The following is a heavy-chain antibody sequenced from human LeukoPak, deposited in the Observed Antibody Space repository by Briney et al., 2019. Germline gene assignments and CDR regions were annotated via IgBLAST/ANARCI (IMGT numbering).Heavy chain of an antibody. J-gene: IGHJ6*02. CDR1: GGSISSSY. Sequence: KPSETPAPTCTFSGGSISSSYWGWVRQPPGKGLEWIGFIYDSGSTKYNPSLKSRVSISVNTSKNQFSLKLSSVTAADTAVYYCGRSGWIRDGYGMDVWGQGTTVTVSS. D-gene: IGHD6-19*01. V-gene: IGHV4-59*08. CDR3: GRSGWIRDGYGMDV. CDR2: IYDSGST.